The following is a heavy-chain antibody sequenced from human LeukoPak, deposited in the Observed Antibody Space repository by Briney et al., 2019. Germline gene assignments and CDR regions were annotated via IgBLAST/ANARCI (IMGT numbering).Heavy chain of an antibody. J-gene: IGHJ4*02. D-gene: IGHD4-11*01. CDR2: INHSGST. CDR3: ARHNYNNYFDY. CDR1: GGSFSGYY. V-gene: IGHV4-34*01. Sequence: SETLSLTCAVYGGSFSGYYWSWIRQPPGKGLEWIGEINHSGSTNYNPSLKSRVTISVDTSKNQFSLKLSSVTAADTAVYYCARHNYNNYFDYWGQGTLVTVSS.